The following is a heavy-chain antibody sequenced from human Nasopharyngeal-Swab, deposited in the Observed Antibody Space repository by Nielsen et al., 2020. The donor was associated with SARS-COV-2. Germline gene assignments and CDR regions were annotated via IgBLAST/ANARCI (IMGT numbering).Heavy chain of an antibody. D-gene: IGHD1-26*01. CDR1: GITFSRDS. Sequence: GGSLRLSCAVSGITFSRDSMNWVRQAPGKGLEWVAYISSSSSHTYYADSVKGRFTISRDNPKNSLYLQMNSLRDEDTALYYCARDVAIVGATLENWGQGTLVTVSS. J-gene: IGHJ4*02. V-gene: IGHV3-48*02. CDR2: ISSSSSHT. CDR3: ARDVAIVGATLEN.